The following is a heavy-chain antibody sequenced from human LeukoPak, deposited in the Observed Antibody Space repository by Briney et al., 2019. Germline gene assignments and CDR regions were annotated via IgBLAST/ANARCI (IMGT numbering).Heavy chain of an antibody. Sequence: PSETLSLTCTVSGGSISSSSYYWGWIRQPPGKGLEWIGSIYYSGSTYYNPSLKSRVTISVDTSKNQFSLKLSSVTAADTAVYYCARVVAVFRGSSSWPGVFQHWGQGTLVTVSS. CDR2: IYYSGST. J-gene: IGHJ1*01. CDR1: GGSISSSSYY. CDR3: ARVVAVFRGSSSWPGVFQH. D-gene: IGHD6-13*01. V-gene: IGHV4-39*07.